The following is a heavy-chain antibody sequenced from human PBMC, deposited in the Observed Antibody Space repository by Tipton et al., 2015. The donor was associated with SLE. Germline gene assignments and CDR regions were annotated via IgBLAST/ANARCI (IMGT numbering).Heavy chain of an antibody. V-gene: IGHV4-34*01. CDR2: INHSGST. CDR1: GGSFSGYY. CDR3: AGGSLTGDFDY. D-gene: IGHD7-27*01. J-gene: IGHJ4*02. Sequence: TLSLTCAVYGGSFSGYYWSWIRQPPGKGLEWIGEINHSGSTNYNPSLKSRVTISVDTSKNQFSLKLSSVTAAGTAVYYCAGGSLTGDFDYWGRGPLFTVSS.